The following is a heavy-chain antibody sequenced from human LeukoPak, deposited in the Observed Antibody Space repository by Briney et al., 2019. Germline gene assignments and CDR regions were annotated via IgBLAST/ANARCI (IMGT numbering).Heavy chain of an antibody. CDR1: GYTFTGYF. D-gene: IGHD6-6*01. Sequence: ASLKVSCKASGYTFTGYFMHWVRQAPGQGLEWMGWINPNSGDANYAQKFQGRVTMTRDTSISTAYMELSRLRSDDTAVYYCASLSIWANWGQGTLVTVSS. J-gene: IGHJ4*02. CDR2: INPNSGDA. V-gene: IGHV1-2*02. CDR3: ASLSIWAN.